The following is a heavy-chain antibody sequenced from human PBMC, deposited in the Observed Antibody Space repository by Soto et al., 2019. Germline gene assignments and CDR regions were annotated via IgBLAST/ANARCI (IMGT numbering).Heavy chain of an antibody. V-gene: IGHV3-30-3*01. CDR3: ARDQSWHDLVWWFDP. J-gene: IGHJ5*02. CDR2: ISYDGSNK. Sequence: GGSLRLSCAASGFTFSSYAMHWVRQAPGKGLEWVAVISYDGSNKYYADSVKGRFTISRDNSKNTLYLQLNSLRAEDTAVYYCARDQSWHDLVWWFDPWGQGTLVTVS. CDR1: GFTFSSYA. D-gene: IGHD1-1*01.